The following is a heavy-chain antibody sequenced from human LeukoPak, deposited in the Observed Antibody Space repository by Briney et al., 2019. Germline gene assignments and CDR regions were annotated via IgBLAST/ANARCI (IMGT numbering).Heavy chain of an antibody. V-gene: IGHV1-69*04. J-gene: IGHJ3*02. D-gene: IGHD6-13*01. CDR1: GGTFSSYA. CDR2: IIPILGIA. Sequence: GSSVKVSCKASGGTFSSYAVSWVRQAPGQGLEWMGRIIPILGIANYAQKFQGRVTITADKSTSTAYMELSSLRSEDTAVYYCAREGSSHDAFDIWGQGTMVTVSS. CDR3: AREGSSHDAFDI.